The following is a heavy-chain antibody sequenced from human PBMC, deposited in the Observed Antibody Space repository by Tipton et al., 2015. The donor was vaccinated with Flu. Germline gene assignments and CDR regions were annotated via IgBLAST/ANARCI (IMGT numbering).Heavy chain of an antibody. CDR3: ARDLRGYSGYTGGDAFDV. J-gene: IGHJ3*01. D-gene: IGHD5-12*01. CDR1: GGSIRNYY. Sequence: LRLSCTVSGGSIRNYYWSWIRQPAGKGLEWIGRISHSGSTNYNASLNSRVTMSVDPSKGQLSLRLSSATAADTAKYYCARDLRGYSGYTGGDAFDVWGQGTMVTVSS. CDR2: ISHSGST. V-gene: IGHV4-4*07.